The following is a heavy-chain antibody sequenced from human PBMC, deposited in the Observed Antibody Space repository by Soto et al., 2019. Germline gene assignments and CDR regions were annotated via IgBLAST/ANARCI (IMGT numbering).Heavy chain of an antibody. CDR3: AREHSSGWSRDYYFDY. CDR2: INAGNGNT. V-gene: IGHV1-3*01. D-gene: IGHD6-19*01. Sequence: ASVKVSCKASGYTFTSYAMHWVRQAPGQRLEWMGWINAGNGNTKYSQKFQGRVTITRDTSASTAYMELSSLRSEDTAVYYCAREHSSGWSRDYYFDYWGQGTLVTVSS. CDR1: GYTFTSYA. J-gene: IGHJ4*02.